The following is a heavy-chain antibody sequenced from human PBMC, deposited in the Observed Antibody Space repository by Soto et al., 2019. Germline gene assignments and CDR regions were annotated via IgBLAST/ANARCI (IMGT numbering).Heavy chain of an antibody. D-gene: IGHD3-22*01. V-gene: IGHV3-64*04. J-gene: IGHJ5*02. CDR1: WFTFSGYA. CDR3: STNYYDSSGYDNWFAP. Sequence: GVSLRLCWASAWFTFSGYAMHLVRQAPGKGLEYVSAITSNGGNTDYASSVKGRFTISRDDSKSIAYLQMNSLKTEDTAVYYCSTNYYDSSGYDNWFAPWGQGTLVTVSS. CDR2: ITSNGGNT.